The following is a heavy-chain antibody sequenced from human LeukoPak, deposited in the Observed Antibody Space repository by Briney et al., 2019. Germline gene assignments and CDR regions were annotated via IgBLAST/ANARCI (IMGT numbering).Heavy chain of an antibody. J-gene: IGHJ4*02. D-gene: IGHD3-10*01. CDR3: TLPWGSGSYYDY. CDR1: GFTFSRYS. V-gene: IGHV3-15*01. CDR2: IKSKTDGSTT. Sequence: PGGSLRLSCTASGFTFSRYSMNWVRQAPGKGLEWVGHIKSKTDGSTTDYAAPVKGRFTISRDDSKNTPFLQMNSLKTEDTAVYYCTLPWGSGSYYDYWGQGTLVTVSS.